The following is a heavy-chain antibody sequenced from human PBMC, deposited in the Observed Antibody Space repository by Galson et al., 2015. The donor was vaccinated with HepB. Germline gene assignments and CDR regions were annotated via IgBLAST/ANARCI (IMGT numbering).Heavy chain of an antibody. CDR1: GFTFSSYA. CDR3: AGGLDYFDY. CDR2: VWFDGTKT. D-gene: IGHD3/OR15-3a*01. Sequence: LRLSCAASGFTFSSYAMTWVRQAPGKGLKWVAVVWFDGTKTYYEDSVRGRFVISRDNSRNMVYLQMNSLRAADTAVYYCAGGLDYFDYWGQGARVTVSS. V-gene: IGHV3-33*08. J-gene: IGHJ4*02.